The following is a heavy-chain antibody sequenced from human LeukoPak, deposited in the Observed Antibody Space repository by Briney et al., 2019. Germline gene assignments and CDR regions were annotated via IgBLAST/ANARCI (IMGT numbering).Heavy chain of an antibody. CDR1: GGSFSGYY. CDR2: INHSGST. D-gene: IGHD2-2*01. J-gene: IGHJ5*02. CDR3: ARGKNHWVVVPAAMGGWFDP. Sequence: SETLSLTCAGYGGSFSGYYWSWIRQPPGKGLEWIGEINHSGSTNYNPYLKSRVTISVDPSKNQFSLKLSSVTAEDTAVYYCARGKNHWVVVPAAMGGWFDPWGQGTLVTVSS. V-gene: IGHV4-34*01.